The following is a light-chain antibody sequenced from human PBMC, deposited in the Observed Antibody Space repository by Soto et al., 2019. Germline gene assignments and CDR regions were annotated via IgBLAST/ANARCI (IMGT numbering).Light chain of an antibody. V-gene: IGKV2-30*01. Sequence: DVVMTQSPLSLPFTLVHPASISCRSNQSLVYSDGIAYFSWFQQRPGRSPRRLIYKVSNRDSGVPARFSGSGSGTDFALKISRVEADDVGVYYCMQATHWPITFGQGTRLEIK. CDR2: KVS. CDR3: MQATHWPIT. CDR1: QSLVYSDGIAY. J-gene: IGKJ5*01.